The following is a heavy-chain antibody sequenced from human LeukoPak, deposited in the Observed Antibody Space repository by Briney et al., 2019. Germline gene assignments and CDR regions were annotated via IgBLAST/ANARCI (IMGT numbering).Heavy chain of an antibody. CDR2: IGGSGGTT. V-gene: IGHV3-23*01. D-gene: IGHD6-19*01. CDR1: GFTFSSYA. Sequence: GGSLRLSCAASGFTFSSYAMNWVRQAPGKGLEWVSSIGGSGGTTYYADSVQGRFTISRDNSKNTLYLQMNSLRAEDTAVYYCAKYGQGGWYPLFDYWGQGTLVTVSS. CDR3: AKYGQGGWYPLFDY. J-gene: IGHJ4*02.